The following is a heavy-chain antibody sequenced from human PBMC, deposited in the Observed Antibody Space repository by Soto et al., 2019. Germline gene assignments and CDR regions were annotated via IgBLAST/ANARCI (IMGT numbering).Heavy chain of an antibody. CDR3: ARRIPNVYGTDV. D-gene: IGHD2-15*01. V-gene: IGHV3-74*01. J-gene: IGHJ6*04. CDR2: IKGDGSNT. Sequence: EVQLVESGGGLVQPGGSLRLSCAGSGFTFSSYWMHWVRQVPGKGLVWVSRIKGDGSNTGYADSVKGRFTISRDNAQNPVYLQMASLRAEDTAVYYSARRIPNVYGTDVWGRGTSVTV. CDR1: GFTFSSYW.